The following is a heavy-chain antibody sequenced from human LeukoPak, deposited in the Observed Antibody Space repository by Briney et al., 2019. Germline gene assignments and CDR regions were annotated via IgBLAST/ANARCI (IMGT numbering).Heavy chain of an antibody. CDR1: GFTFSSYA. CDR2: TSGSGGST. Sequence: GGSLRLSCAASGFTFSSYAMSWVRQAPGKGLEWVSATSGSGGSTYYADSVRGRFTISRDNSKNTLYLQMNSLRAEDTAVYYCAKASYGEHDYWGQGTLVTVSS. CDR3: AKASYGEHDY. D-gene: IGHD4-17*01. J-gene: IGHJ4*02. V-gene: IGHV3-23*01.